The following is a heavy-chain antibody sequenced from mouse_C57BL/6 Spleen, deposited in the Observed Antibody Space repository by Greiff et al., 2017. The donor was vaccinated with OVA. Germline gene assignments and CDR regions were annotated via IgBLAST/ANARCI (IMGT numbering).Heavy chain of an antibody. V-gene: IGHV2-9-1*01. CDR2: IWTGGGT. D-gene: IGHD1-1*01. CDR1: GFSLTSYA. CDR3: ARKYYGSSYGYFDV. Sequence: VMLVESGPGLVAPSQSLSITCTVSGFSLTSYAISWVRQPPGKGLEWLGVIWTGGGTNYNSALKSRLSISKYNSKSQVFLKMNSLQTDDTARYYCARKYYGSSYGYFDVWGTGTTVTVSS. J-gene: IGHJ1*03.